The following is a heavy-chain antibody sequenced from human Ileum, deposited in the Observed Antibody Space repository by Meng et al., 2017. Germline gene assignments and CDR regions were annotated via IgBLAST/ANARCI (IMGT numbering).Heavy chain of an antibody. CDR2: IYYSGST. CDR1: GGAISSGDYY. CDR3: ARENTIFGVVWGSWFDP. V-gene: IGHV4-30-4*01. D-gene: IGHD3-3*01. J-gene: IGHJ5*02. Sequence: QVQLQESGPGLGKRAQNRTRSGTVTGGAISSGDYYWSWIRQPPGKGLEWIGYIYYSGSTYYNPSLKSRVTISVDTSKNQFSLKLSSVTAADTAVYYCARENTIFGVVWGSWFDPWGQGTLVTVSS.